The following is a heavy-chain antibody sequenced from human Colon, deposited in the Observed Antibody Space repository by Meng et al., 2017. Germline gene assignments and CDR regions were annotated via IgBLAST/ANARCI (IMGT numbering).Heavy chain of an antibody. Sequence: SETLSLTCAVYGGSFSGYYWSWIHQPPGKGLEWIGEINHSGSTNYNPSLKSRVTISVDTSKNQFSLKLSSVTAADTAVYYCARGFPKYYYGSGSYYRAYGMDVWGQGTTVTVSS. CDR1: GGSFSGYY. CDR2: INHSGST. V-gene: IGHV4-34*01. CDR3: ARGFPKYYYGSGSYYRAYGMDV. D-gene: IGHD3-10*01. J-gene: IGHJ6*02.